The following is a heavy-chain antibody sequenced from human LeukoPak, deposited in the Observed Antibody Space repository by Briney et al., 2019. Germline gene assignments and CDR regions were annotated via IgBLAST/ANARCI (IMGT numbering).Heavy chain of an antibody. CDR1: GFTFSTYV. CDR3: VRGTCY. CDR2: ISSNGDNT. J-gene: IGHJ4*02. Sequence: PGGSLRLSCSDSGFTFSTYVMHWVRQAPGKGLEYVSAISSNGDNTYYADSVKGRFTISRDNSKNTLYLQMSSLRADDTAVYYCVRGTCYWGQGTLVTVSS. V-gene: IGHV3-64D*06.